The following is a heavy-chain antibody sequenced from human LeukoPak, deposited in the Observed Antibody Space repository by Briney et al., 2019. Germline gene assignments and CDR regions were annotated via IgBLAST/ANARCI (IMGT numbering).Heavy chain of an antibody. CDR1: GYTFTGYY. Sequence: ASVKVSCKASGYTFTGYYIHWVRQAPGQGLEWMGWINPNSGGTNYAQKFQGRVTMTRDTSISTAYMELSRLRADDTAVYYCARGSFSADAPLVLDYFHHWGQGTLVT. V-gene: IGHV1-2*02. CDR3: ARGSFSADAPLVLDYFHH. D-gene: IGHD5-18*01. J-gene: IGHJ1*01. CDR2: INPNSGGT.